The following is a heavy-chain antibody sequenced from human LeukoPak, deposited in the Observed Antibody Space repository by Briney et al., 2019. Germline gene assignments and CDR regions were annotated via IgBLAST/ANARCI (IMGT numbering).Heavy chain of an antibody. CDR3: ARRRAAVATAIYYFDY. J-gene: IGHJ4*02. Sequence: SETLSLTCTVSGGSISSSSYYWGWIRQPPGKGLEWIGYIFDGGSTNYNPSLKSRVTISVGTSRNQFSLELSSVTAADTAVYYCARRRAAVATAIYYFDYWGQGTLVTVSS. CDR2: IFDGGST. CDR1: GGSISSSSYY. D-gene: IGHD6-13*01. V-gene: IGHV4-61*05.